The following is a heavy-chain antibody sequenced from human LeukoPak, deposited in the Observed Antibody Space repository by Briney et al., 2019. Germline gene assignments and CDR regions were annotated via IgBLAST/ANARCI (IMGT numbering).Heavy chain of an antibody. J-gene: IGHJ5*02. CDR2: INHSGST. V-gene: IGHV4-34*01. D-gene: IGHD3-22*01. CDR3: ARRPPFGIVVNWFDP. Sequence: PSETLSLTCAVYGGSFSGYYWSWIRQPPGKGLEWMGEINHSGSTNYNPSLKSRVTISVDTSKNQFSLKLSSVTAADTAVYYCARRPPFGIVVNWFDPWGQGTLVTVSS. CDR1: GGSFSGYY.